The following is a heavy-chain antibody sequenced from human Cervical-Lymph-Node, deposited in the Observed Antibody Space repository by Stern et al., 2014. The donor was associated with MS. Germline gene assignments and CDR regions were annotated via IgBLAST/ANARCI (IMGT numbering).Heavy chain of an antibody. CDR2: IGTGSDT. D-gene: IGHD3-3*01. CDR3: ERGKNFLVFPRNYGLDV. V-gene: IGHV3-13*01. Sequence: MQLVQSGGGLVQPGGSLRLSCAASGFTFSMYDMHWVRQAAGKGLEWVSAIGTGSDTHYAVSVKGRFTISREYATSSLYLQMNSRRAGDTGVYYCERGKNFLVFPRNYGLDVGGQGPTVTVPS. CDR1: GFTFSMYD. J-gene: IGHJ6*02.